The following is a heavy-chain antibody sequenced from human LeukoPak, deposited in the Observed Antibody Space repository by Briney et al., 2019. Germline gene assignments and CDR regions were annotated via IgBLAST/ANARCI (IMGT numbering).Heavy chain of an antibody. CDR1: GFIFDNYA. CDR3: ARDGYDSSGSHFDY. Sequence: GGSLRLSCAASGFIFDNYAMHWVRQAPGKGLEWVSGISWNGDSAGYADSVKGRFTMSRDNAKNSLYLQMNSLRAEDTAVYYCARDGYDSSGSHFDYWGQGTLVTVSS. CDR2: ISWNGDSA. J-gene: IGHJ4*02. D-gene: IGHD3-22*01. V-gene: IGHV3-9*01.